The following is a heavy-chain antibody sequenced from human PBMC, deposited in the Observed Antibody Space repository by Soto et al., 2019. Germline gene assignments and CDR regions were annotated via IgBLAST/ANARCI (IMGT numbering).Heavy chain of an antibody. Sequence: SETLSLTRAVYGGSFSGYYWSWIRQPPGKGLEWIGEINHSGSTNYNPSLKSRVTISVDTSKNQFSLKLSSVTAADTAVYYCARSVLWFGELYTYAFDIWGQGTMVTVSS. V-gene: IGHV4-34*01. CDR2: INHSGST. D-gene: IGHD3-10*01. J-gene: IGHJ3*02. CDR3: ARSVLWFGELYTYAFDI. CDR1: GGSFSGYY.